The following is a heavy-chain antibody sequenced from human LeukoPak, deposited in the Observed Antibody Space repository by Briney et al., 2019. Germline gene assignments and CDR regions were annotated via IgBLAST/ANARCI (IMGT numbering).Heavy chain of an antibody. CDR2: ISSSSSYI. J-gene: IGHJ4*02. CDR3: ARGRYSSALGFDY. CDR1: GFTVSSNY. Sequence: GGSLRLSCAASGFTVSSNYMSWVRQAPGKGLEWVSSISSSSSYIYYADSVKGRFTISRDNAKNSLYLQMNSLRAEDTAVYYCARGRYSSALGFDYWGQGTLVTVSS. V-gene: IGHV3-21*01. D-gene: IGHD6-19*01.